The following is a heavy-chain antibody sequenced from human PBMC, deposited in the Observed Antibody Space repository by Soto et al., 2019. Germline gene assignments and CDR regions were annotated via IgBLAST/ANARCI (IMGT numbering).Heavy chain of an antibody. D-gene: IGHD2-15*01. V-gene: IGHV3-74*01. Sequence: EVQLVESGGGLVQPGGSLRLSCAASGFTFSSYWMHWVRQAPGKGLVWVSRINSDGSSTSYADSVKGRFTISRDNAKNTLYLQMNSLRAEDTAVYYFAREAAYCSGGSCYSSDAFDIWGQGTMVTVSS. CDR2: INSDGSST. CDR1: GFTFSSYW. CDR3: AREAAYCSGGSCYSSDAFDI. J-gene: IGHJ3*02.